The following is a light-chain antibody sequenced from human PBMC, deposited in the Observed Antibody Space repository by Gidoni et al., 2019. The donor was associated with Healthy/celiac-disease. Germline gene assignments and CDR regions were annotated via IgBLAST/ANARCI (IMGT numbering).Light chain of an antibody. CDR2: SKN. V-gene: IGLV3-19*01. Sequence: SSELTQAPAVSVALGQTVRITFQGDSFRTYYACWYQQKPDQAPVIVIYSKNNRPSGIRDRFSGSSSGNTASLTITGAQAEDEADDYCNSRDRSGNHQVFGGGTKLTVL. CDR1: SFRTYY. J-gene: IGLJ2*01. CDR3: NSRDRSGNHQV.